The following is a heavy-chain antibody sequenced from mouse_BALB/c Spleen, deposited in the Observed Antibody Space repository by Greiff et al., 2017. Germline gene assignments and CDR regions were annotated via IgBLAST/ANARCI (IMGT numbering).Heavy chain of an antibody. CDR2: ISNLAYSI. Sequence: EVQLVESGGGLVQPGGSRKLSCAASGFTFSDFGMAWVRQAPGKGPEWVAFISNLAYSIYYADNVTGRFTISRENAKNTLYLEMSSLRSEDTAMYYCARGGGLRRGMDYWGQGTSVTVSS. CDR3: ARGGGLRRGMDY. J-gene: IGHJ4*01. D-gene: IGHD2-4*01. V-gene: IGHV5-15*02. CDR1: GFTFSDFG.